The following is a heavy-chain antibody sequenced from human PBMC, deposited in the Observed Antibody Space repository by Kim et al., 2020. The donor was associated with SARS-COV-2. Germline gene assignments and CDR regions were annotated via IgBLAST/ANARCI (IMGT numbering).Heavy chain of an antibody. CDR1: GFTFSSYS. D-gene: IGHD4-17*01. J-gene: IGHJ6*02. CDR3: ARDLVPYGDLRVYYYYGMDV. Sequence: GGSLRLSCAASGFTFSSYSMNWVRQAPGKGLEWVSSISSSSSYIYYADSVKGRFTISRDNAKNSLYLQMNSLRAEDTAVYYCARDLVPYGDLRVYYYYGMDVWGQGTTVTVSS. CDR2: ISSSSSYI. V-gene: IGHV3-21*01.